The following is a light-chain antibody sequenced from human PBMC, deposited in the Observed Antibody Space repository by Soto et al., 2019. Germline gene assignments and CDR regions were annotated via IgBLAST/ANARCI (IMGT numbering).Light chain of an antibody. J-gene: IGKJ1*01. Sequence: EIVLTQSPATLSLSPGERATLSCRASQSINRHLAWYQQKPAQAPRLLIYGASRRAPGIPERFSGSGSGTDFTLTISRLEPEDFAVYYCQQYLTSPKTFGQGTKVDIK. CDR3: QQYLTSPKT. CDR1: QSINRH. V-gene: IGKV3-20*01. CDR2: GAS.